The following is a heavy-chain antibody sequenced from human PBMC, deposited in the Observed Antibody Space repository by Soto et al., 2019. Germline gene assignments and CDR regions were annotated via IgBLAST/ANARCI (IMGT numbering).Heavy chain of an antibody. CDR3: ARDDPNRRYYFDY. V-gene: IGHV6-1*01. CDR1: GDSVSSNSGP. J-gene: IGHJ4*02. Sequence: SQTLSVTCAIFGDSVSSNSGPWNFIRQSPSRGREWLGRTYYRSKWYNEYAVSVKSRITINPDTSKNQFSLQLNSVTPEDTAVYYCARDDPNRRYYFDYWGQGTLVTVSS. CDR2: TYYRSKWYN.